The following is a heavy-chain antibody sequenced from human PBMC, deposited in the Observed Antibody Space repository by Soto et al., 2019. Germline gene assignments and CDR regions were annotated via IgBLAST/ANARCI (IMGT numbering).Heavy chain of an antibody. J-gene: IGHJ4*02. V-gene: IGHV3-48*03. CDR2: IISSGSLI. D-gene: IGHD3-3*01. CDR3: ARESISLFGVAYDY. Sequence: XGSLILSCAVSGFTFSSYEMNWVRQAPGKGLEWISFIISSGSLIYYADSVKGRFTISRDNGKNSLYLQMNSLRAEDTAVYYCARESISLFGVAYDYWGQGTLVTVSS. CDR1: GFTFSSYE.